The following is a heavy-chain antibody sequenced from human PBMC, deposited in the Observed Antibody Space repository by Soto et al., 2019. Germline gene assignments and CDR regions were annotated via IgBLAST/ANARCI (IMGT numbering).Heavy chain of an antibody. CDR1: GGSVSSGTYY. CDR2: IYYSGTT. J-gene: IGHJ4*02. CDR3: ASEVEDSGHAY. Sequence: QVQLQESGPGLVKPSQTLSLTCTVSGGSVSSGTYYWSWIRQHPGKGLEWIGYIYYSGTTHSNPSLKSRITISLYTSKNQFAPKLTSVTAADTAMYYCASEVEDSGHAYWGQGTLVTVSS. V-gene: IGHV4-31*03. D-gene: IGHD5-12*01.